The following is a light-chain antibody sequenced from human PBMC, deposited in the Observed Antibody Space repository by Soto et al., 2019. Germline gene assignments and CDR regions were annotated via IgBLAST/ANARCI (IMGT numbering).Light chain of an antibody. CDR3: QQYNNWPLT. J-gene: IGKJ1*01. Sequence: IVMTQSPATLSVSPGERATLSCRASQSVSSNLAWYQQKPGQAPRLLIYGASTRATGIPARFSGSGSGTEFTLTISSLQSEDFAVYYCQQYNNWPLTFGQETKVDIK. V-gene: IGKV3-15*01. CDR1: QSVSSN. CDR2: GAS.